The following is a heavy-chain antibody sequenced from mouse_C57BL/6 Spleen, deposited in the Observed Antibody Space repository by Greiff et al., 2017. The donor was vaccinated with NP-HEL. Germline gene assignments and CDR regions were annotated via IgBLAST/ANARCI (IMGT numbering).Heavy chain of an antibody. D-gene: IGHD1-1*01. CDR2: IDPGNGNT. CDR3: ARSAVVYWYFDV. Sequence: VQLQQSVAELVRPGASVKLSCTASGFNITNTYMHWVKQRPEQGLEWIGRIDPGNGNTQYAPKFQGKATITADTATNSAFLQLSSLASEDTAIYCCARSAVVYWYFDVWGTGTTVTVSS. J-gene: IGHJ1*03. V-gene: IGHV14-3*01. CDR1: GFNITNTY.